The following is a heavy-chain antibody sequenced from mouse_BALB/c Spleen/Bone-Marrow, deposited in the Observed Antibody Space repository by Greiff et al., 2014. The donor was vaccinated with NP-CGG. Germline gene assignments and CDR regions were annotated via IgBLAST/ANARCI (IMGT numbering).Heavy chain of an antibody. CDR1: GYTFTSSW. V-gene: IGHV1S130*01. CDR2: IHPNSGST. D-gene: IGHD2-14*01. J-gene: IGHJ2*01. CDR3: ARPYRYSYYFDY. Sequence: QVQLQQSGSVLVRPGASVKLSCKASGYTFTSSWMHWAKQRPGQGLEWIGEIHPNSGSTNYNEKFKGKATLTVDTSSSTAYVDLRSLTSEDSAVSYCARPYRYSYYFDYWGQGTTLTVSS.